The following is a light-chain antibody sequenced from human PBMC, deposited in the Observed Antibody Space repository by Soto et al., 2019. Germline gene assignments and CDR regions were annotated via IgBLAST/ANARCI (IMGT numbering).Light chain of an antibody. CDR1: SSDVGDYNY. CDR3: CSYAGSYTWV. Sequence: QSALTQPRSVSGSPGQSVTISCTGTSSDVGDYNYVSWYQQHPGKDPKLLIYAVNMRPSGVPDRVSGSKSGNTASLTIYGLQAEDEADYSCCSYAGSYTWVFGGGTKLTVL. J-gene: IGLJ3*02. CDR2: AVN. V-gene: IGLV2-11*01.